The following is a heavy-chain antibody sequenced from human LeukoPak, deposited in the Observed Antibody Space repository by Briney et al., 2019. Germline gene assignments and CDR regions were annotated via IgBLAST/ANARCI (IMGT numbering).Heavy chain of an antibody. CDR2: IYSGGRT. J-gene: IGHJ4*02. V-gene: IGHV3-66*01. Sequence: GGSLRLSCSTSGFTVSDNYMSWVRQAPGEGLEWVSVIYSGGRTLYADYVKGRFTISRDSSKNTVYLQMNSLRGEDTSVYYCARDRAYSYGFAYYFADWGQGTLVTVSS. CDR3: ARDRAYSYGFAYYFAD. D-gene: IGHD5-18*01. CDR1: GFTVSDNY.